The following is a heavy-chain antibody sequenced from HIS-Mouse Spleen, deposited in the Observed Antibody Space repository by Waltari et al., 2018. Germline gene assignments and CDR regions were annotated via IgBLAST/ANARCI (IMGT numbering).Heavy chain of an antibody. Sequence: QVQLVQSGAEVKKPGSSVKVSCKASGGTCRSYALSRVRQAPGQGLEWMGRIIPILGIANYAQKFQGRVTITADKSTSTAYMELSSLRSEDTAVYYCARHPEIAAAVGAFDIWGQGTMVTVSS. CDR3: ARHPEIAAAVGAFDI. CDR1: GGTCRSYA. V-gene: IGHV1-69*04. J-gene: IGHJ3*02. CDR2: IIPILGIA. D-gene: IGHD6-13*01.